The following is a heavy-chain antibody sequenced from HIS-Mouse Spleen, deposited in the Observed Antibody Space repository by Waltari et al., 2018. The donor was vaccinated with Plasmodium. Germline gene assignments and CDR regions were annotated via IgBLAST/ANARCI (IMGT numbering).Heavy chain of an antibody. V-gene: IGHV3-9*01. CDR1: GLTFDDYA. D-gene: IGHD6-6*01. Sequence: EVQLVESGRGLVQHGRSLRLSCAASGLTFDDYALHWVRQDPGKGLEWVSGISWNSGSIGYADSVEGRFTISRDNAKNSLYLQMNSLRAEDTALYYCAKDILPSIAARLPDYWGQGTLVTVSS. CDR2: ISWNSGSI. CDR3: AKDILPSIAARLPDY. J-gene: IGHJ4*02.